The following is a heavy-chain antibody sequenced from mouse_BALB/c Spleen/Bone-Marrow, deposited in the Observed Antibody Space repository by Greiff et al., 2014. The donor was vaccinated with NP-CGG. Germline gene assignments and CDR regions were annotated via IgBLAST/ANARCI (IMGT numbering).Heavy chain of an antibody. CDR3: DRGGVRRGIYVDY. D-gene: IGHD2-14*01. CDR1: GFSLTSYG. Sequence: QVQLQQSGPGLVAPSQSLSITCTVSGFSLTSYGVHWVRQPPGKGLEWLGVIWAGGSTNYNSALMSRLSISKDNSKGQVFLKMNSQQTDDTAMYYCDRGGVRRGIYVDYWGQGTTLTVSS. J-gene: IGHJ2*01. V-gene: IGHV2-9*02. CDR2: IWAGGST.